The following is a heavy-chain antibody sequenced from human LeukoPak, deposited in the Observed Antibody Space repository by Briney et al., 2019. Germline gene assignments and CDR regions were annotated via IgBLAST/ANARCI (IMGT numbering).Heavy chain of an antibody. CDR1: GGSISSYY. D-gene: IGHD5-12*01. CDR2: IYYSGST. J-gene: IGHJ4*02. V-gene: IGHV4-59*01. Sequence: PSETLSLTCTVSGGSISSYYWSWIRQPPGKGLEWIGYIYYSGSTNYNPSLKSRVTISVDTSKNQFSLKLSSVTAADTAVYYCARDNGSGYLHPLDYWGQGTLVTVSS. CDR3: ARDNGSGYLHPLDY.